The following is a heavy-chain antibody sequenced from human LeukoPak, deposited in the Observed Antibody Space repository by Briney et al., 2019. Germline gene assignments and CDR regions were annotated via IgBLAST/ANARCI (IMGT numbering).Heavy chain of an antibody. CDR2: INIGNGNT. CDR3: ARRLGRSFDC. D-gene: IGHD2-21*01. CDR1: GYIFTSYY. V-gene: IGHV1-3*04. J-gene: IGHJ4*02. Sequence: ASVKVSCKASGYIFTSYYIHWVRQAPGQRLEWMGWINIGNGNTKYSQNFQGRITITRDTSATTAYMDLSSLRSEDTAMYYCARRLGRSFDCWGQGTLVTVSS.